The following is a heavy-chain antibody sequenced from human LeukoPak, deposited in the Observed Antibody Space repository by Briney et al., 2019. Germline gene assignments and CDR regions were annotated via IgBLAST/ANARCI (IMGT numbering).Heavy chain of an antibody. CDR3: ARIASRLTFGGVIVNPMGY. CDR2: INPNSGGT. V-gene: IGHV1-2*02. J-gene: IGHJ4*02. D-gene: IGHD3-16*02. CDR1: GYTFTGYY. Sequence: ASVKVSCKASGYTFTGYYMHWVRQAPGQGLEWMGWINPNSGGTNYAQKFQGRVTMTRDTSISTAYMELSRLRSDDTAVYYCARIASRLTFGGVIVNPMGYWGQGTLVTVSS.